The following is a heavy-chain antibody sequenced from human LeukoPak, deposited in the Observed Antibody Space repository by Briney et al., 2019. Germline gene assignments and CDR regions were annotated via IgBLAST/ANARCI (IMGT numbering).Heavy chain of an antibody. CDR2: ISGSGGST. V-gene: IGHV3-23*01. CDR3: AKSGYDFWSGYYYYGMDV. J-gene: IGHJ6*02. Sequence: GGSLRLSCAASGFTFSSYAMSWVRQAPGKGLEWVSAISGSGGSTYYADSVKGRFTISRDNSKNTLYLQMNSLRAEDTAVYYCAKSGYDFWSGYYYYGMDVWGQGTTVTVSS. CDR1: GFTFSSYA. D-gene: IGHD3-3*01.